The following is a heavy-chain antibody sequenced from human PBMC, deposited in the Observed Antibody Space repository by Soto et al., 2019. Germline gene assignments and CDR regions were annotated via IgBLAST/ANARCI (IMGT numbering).Heavy chain of an antibody. J-gene: IGHJ4*02. D-gene: IGHD2-2*01. CDR2: IYHSGST. CDR3: ARKQVLPAAPFDY. V-gene: IGHV4-30-2*01. Sequence: SETLSLTCAVSGGSISSGGHSWSWIRQPPGKGLEWIGYIYHSGSTYYNPSLKSRVTISVDRSKNQFSLKLSSVTAADTAVYYCARKQVLPAAPFDYWGQGTLVTVSS. CDR1: GGSISSGGHS.